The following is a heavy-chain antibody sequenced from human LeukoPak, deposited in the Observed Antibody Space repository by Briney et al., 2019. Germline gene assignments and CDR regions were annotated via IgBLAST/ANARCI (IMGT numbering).Heavy chain of an antibody. CDR1: GFTFSSYA. D-gene: IGHD6-13*01. J-gene: IGHJ4*02. V-gene: IGHV3-23*01. Sequence: GGSLRLSXAASGFTFSSYAMSWVRQAPGKGLEWVSAISGSGGSTYYADSVKGRFPISRNNSKNTLYLQMNSLRAEDTAVYYCAKEYSSRSFDYWGQGTLVTVSS. CDR3: AKEYSSRSFDY. CDR2: ISGSGGST.